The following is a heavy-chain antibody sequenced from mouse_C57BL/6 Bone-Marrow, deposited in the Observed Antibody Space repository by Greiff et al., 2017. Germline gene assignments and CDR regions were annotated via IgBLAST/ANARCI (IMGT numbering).Heavy chain of an antibody. V-gene: IGHV1-64*01. J-gene: IGHJ4*01. Sequence: QVQLQQPGAELVKPGASVKLSCKASGYTFTSYWMHWVKQRPGQGLEWIGMIHPNSGSTNYNEKFKSKAPLTVDKSSSTAYMQLSSLTSEDSAVYYCAKGAYYSNYVAMDYWGQGTSVTVSS. CDR1: GYTFTSYW. D-gene: IGHD2-5*01. CDR3: AKGAYYSNYVAMDY. CDR2: IHPNSGST.